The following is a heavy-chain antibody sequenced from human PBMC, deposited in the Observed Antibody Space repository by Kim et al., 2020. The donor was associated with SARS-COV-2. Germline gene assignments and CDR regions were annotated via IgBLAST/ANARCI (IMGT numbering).Heavy chain of an antibody. CDR3: LIVAALF. Sequence: YGGTTESAASVKGRFTISRDDSKSIAYLQMNNLKTEDTAVYYCLIVAALFWGQGTLVTVSS. CDR2: YGGTT. V-gene: IGHV3-49*02. D-gene: IGHD6-13*01. J-gene: IGHJ4*02.